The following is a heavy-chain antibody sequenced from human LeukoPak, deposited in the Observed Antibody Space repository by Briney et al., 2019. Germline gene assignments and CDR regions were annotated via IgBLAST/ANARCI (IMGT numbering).Heavy chain of an antibody. V-gene: IGHV3-49*04. CDR1: GFTFGDYA. J-gene: IGHJ6*03. CDR3: TRGNWNYDYYYYYMDV. Sequence: GRSLRLSCTASGFTFGDYAMSWVRQAPGEGLEWVGFIRSKAYGGTTEYAASVKGRFTISRDDSKSIAYLQMNSLKTEDTAVYYCTRGNWNYDYYYYYMDVWGKGTTVTVSS. CDR2: IRSKAYGGTT. D-gene: IGHD1-7*01.